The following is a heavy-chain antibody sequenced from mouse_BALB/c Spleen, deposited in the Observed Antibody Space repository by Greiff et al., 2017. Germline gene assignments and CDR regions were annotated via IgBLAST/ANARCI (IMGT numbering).Heavy chain of an antibody. V-gene: IGHV5-12-1*01. D-gene: IGHD1-1*01. CDR1: GFAFSSYD. Sequence: EVQLVESGGGLVKPGGSLKLSCAASGFAFSSYDMSWVRQTPEKRLEWVAYISSGGGSTYYPDTVKGRFTISRDNAKNTLYLQMSSLKSEDTAMYYCARHYYGSRYFDYWGQGTTLTVSS. CDR2: ISSGGGST. J-gene: IGHJ2*01. CDR3: ARHYYGSRYFDY.